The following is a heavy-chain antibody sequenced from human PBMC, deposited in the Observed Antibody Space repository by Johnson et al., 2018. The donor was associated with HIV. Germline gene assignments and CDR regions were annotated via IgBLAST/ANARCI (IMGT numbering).Heavy chain of an antibody. Sequence: VQLVESGGGVVQPGRSLRLSCAASGFTFGAYWMHWVRQAPGQGLVWVSRTIRDATTAIYADSVKGRFTISRDNSKNTLYLQMNSLRAEDTAVYYCARGSYYDSSGDAFDIWAQGTMVTVSS. J-gene: IGHJ3*02. CDR3: ARGSYYDSSGDAFDI. D-gene: IGHD3-22*01. V-gene: IGHV3-74*02. CDR2: TIRDATTA. CDR1: GFTFGAYW.